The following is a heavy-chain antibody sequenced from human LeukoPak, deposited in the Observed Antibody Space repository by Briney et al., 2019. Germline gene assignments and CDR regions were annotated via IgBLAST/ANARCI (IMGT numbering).Heavy chain of an antibody. V-gene: IGHV1-18*01. J-gene: IGHJ4*02. CDR2: ISAYNGNT. Sequence: ASVKVSCKASGYTFTSYGINWVRQAPGQGPEWMGWISAYNGNTKYAQNLQGRVTMTTDTSTSTAYMELRSLRSDDTAVYYCARGTGEGYSYGRYYFDYWGQGTLVTVSS. CDR3: ARGTGEGYSYGRYYFDY. D-gene: IGHD5-18*01. CDR1: GYTFTSYG.